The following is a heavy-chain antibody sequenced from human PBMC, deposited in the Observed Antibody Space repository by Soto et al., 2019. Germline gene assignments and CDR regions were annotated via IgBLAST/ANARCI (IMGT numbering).Heavy chain of an antibody. CDR2: INHSGST. D-gene: IGHD5-18*01. V-gene: IGHV4-34*01. Sequence: SETLSLTCAVYGGSFSGYYWSWIRQPPGKGLEWIGEINHSGSTNYNPSLKSRVTISVDTSKNQFSLKLSSVTAADTAVYYCARARGYSYGYYFDYWGQGTLVTVSS. CDR3: ARARGYSYGYYFDY. J-gene: IGHJ4*02. CDR1: GGSFSGYY.